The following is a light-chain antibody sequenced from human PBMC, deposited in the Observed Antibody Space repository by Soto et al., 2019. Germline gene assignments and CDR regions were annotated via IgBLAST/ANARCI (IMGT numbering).Light chain of an antibody. CDR3: VLYMGSGIWV. Sequence: QTVVTQEPSLSVSPGGTVTLTCGLSSGSVSTSYYPSWYQQTPGQAPRTLIYSTNTRSSEVPDRFSGSILGNKAALTITGAQADDESDYYCVLYMGSGIWVFGGGTKLTVL. V-gene: IGLV8-61*01. CDR1: SGSVSTSYY. CDR2: STN. J-gene: IGLJ3*02.